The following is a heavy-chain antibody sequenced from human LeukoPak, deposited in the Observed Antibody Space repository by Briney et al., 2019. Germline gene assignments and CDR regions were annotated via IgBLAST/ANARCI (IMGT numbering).Heavy chain of an antibody. V-gene: IGHV3-30*18. J-gene: IGHJ5*02. CDR3: AKDVGEWPNWNWFAP. Sequence: PGGSLRLSCTASGFLLNSFGMHGLRQAPGKALEGVAAISHDGRNTYYGDSVKGRFTISRDNSNNTLYLQMTTLRPEDTAFYYCAKDVGEWPNWNWFAPWGQGTLAIVSS. CDR2: ISHDGRNT. D-gene: IGHD3-10*01. CDR1: GFLLNSFG.